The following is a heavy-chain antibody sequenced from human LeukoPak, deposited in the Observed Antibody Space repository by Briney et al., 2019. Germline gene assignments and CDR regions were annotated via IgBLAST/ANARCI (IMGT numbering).Heavy chain of an antibody. V-gene: IGHV3-11*01. J-gene: IGHJ6*03. CDR3: ARGYGDDGKDYYYMDG. Sequence: PGGSLRLSCAASGFTFSDYYMSWIRQAPGKGLEWVLYISSSGSTIYYADAVKGRFTISRDNAKNSLYLQMNSLRVEDTAVYYCARGYGDDGKDYYYMDGWGKGTTVNGSS. D-gene: IGHD4-17*01. CDR1: GFTFSDYY. CDR2: ISSSGSTI.